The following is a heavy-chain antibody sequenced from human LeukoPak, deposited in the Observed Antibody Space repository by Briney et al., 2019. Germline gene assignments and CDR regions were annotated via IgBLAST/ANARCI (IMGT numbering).Heavy chain of an antibody. CDR2: IYYSGST. V-gene: IGHV4-39*07. J-gene: IGHJ4*02. CDR1: GDSISSSSYY. Sequence: SETLSLTCTVSGDSISSSSYYWGWIRQPPGKGLEWIGSIYYSGSTYYNPSLKSRVTISVDTSKNQFSLKLSSVTAADTAVYYCAREGGVDTAMVTSLDYWGQGTLVTVSS. CDR3: AREGGVDTAMVTSLDY. D-gene: IGHD5-18*01.